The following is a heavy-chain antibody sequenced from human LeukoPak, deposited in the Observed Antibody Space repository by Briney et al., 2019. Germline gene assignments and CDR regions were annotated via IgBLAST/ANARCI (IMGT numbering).Heavy chain of an antibody. CDR1: GFTFSSYA. Sequence: GGSLRLSCAASGFTFSSYAMTWVRQAPGKGLEWVGRIKSKTDGGTTDYAAPVKGRFTISRDDSKNTLYLQMNSLKTEDTAVYYCTTGYYDFWSGYRPLDVWGQGTTVTVSS. CDR2: IKSKTDGGTT. D-gene: IGHD3-3*01. CDR3: TTGYYDFWSGYRPLDV. J-gene: IGHJ6*02. V-gene: IGHV3-15*01.